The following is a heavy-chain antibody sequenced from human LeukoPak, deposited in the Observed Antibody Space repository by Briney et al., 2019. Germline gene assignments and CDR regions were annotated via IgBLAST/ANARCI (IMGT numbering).Heavy chain of an antibody. D-gene: IGHD6-6*01. J-gene: IGHJ4*02. Sequence: GGSLRLSCAASGFTFSSYGMHWVRQAPGKGLEWAAVIWYDGSNKYYADSVKGRFTISRDNSKNTLYLQMNSLRAEDTAVYYCARDRSSYYFDYWGQGTLVTVSS. CDR1: GFTFSSYG. CDR3: ARDRSSYYFDY. CDR2: IWYDGSNK. V-gene: IGHV3-33*01.